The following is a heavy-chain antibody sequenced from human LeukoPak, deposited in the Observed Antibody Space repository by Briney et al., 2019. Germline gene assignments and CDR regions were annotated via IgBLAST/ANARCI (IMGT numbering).Heavy chain of an antibody. Sequence: GESLRLSCAASGFTFSSYAMSWVRQAPGKGLEWVSAISGSGGSTYYADSVKGRFTISRDNSKNTLYLQMNSLRAEDTAVYSCAKDWGFTVVGAFDIWGQGTMVTVSS. CDR3: AKDWGFTVVGAFDI. CDR1: GFTFSSYA. CDR2: ISGSGGST. V-gene: IGHV3-23*01. D-gene: IGHD4-23*01. J-gene: IGHJ3*02.